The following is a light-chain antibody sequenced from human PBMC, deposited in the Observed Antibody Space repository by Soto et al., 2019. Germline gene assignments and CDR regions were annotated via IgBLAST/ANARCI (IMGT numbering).Light chain of an antibody. CDR2: GAS. Sequence: EIVLTQSPATLSLSPGERATLSCRASQSVSSSYLAWYQQKPGQAPRLLIYGASSRATGIPDRFSGSGSGTDFALTISRLEPEDVAVYYCQQYGSSPSLTFGGGNKMEIK. CDR3: QQYGSSPSLT. V-gene: IGKV3-20*01. J-gene: IGKJ4*01. CDR1: QSVSSSY.